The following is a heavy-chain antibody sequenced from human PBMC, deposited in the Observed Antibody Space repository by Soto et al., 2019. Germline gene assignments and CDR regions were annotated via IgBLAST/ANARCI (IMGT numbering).Heavy chain of an antibody. CDR2: ITPNSGNT. D-gene: IGHD5-18*01. V-gene: IGHV1-2*02. CDR3: ARRGYTYGFDY. CDR1: GYSFTAQF. Sequence: ASVKVSCKASGYSFTAQFIHWVRQAPGQGLEWMGWITPNSGNTHLAQKFQGRVSLTRDTSVSTAYMELSSLTSDDTAVYYCARRGYTYGFDYCGQGTLVTVSS. J-gene: IGHJ4*02.